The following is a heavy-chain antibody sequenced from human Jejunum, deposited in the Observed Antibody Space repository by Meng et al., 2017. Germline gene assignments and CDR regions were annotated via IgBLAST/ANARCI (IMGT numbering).Heavy chain of an antibody. CDR3: AKDVKEYSYGNRYDY. CDR2: MSGSSGST. D-gene: IGHD5-18*01. Sequence: GVLKISCAASGFPFYSYAMTWVRQAPGKGLEWGSAMSGSSGSTYYADSVRGRFTISRDNSRRTLYLQMNSLRAEDTALYYCAKDVKEYSYGNRYDYWGQGTLVTVSS. CDR1: GFPFYSYA. J-gene: IGHJ4*02. V-gene: IGHV3-23*01.